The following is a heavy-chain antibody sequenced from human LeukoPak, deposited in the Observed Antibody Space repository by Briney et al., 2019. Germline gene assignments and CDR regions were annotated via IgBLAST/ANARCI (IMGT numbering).Heavy chain of an antibody. J-gene: IGHJ4*02. Sequence: SETLSLTCTVSGGSISSSSYYWGWIRQPPGKGLEWIGSIYYSGSTYYNPSLKSRVTISVDTSKNQLSLKLSSVTAADTAVYYCARGDPTGYLQYYFDYWGQGTLVTVSS. V-gene: IGHV4-39*07. CDR3: ARGDPTGYLQYYFDY. CDR2: IYYSGST. CDR1: GGSISSSSYY. D-gene: IGHD3-9*01.